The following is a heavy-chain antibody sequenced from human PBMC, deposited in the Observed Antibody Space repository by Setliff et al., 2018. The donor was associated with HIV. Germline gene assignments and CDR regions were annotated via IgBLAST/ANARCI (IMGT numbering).Heavy chain of an antibody. CDR3: APIDPFPHDYSNSSFDI. D-gene: IGHD4-4*01. V-gene: IGHV1-24*01. Sequence: ASVKVSCKVSGYTLSELSRHWVRQAPGKGLEWMGGFNPEDDETLYAQKFQGRVTMTEDTSADTAYMELSSLRSDDTAVYYCAPIDPFPHDYSNSSFDIWGQGTMVTVSS. CDR1: GYTLSELS. J-gene: IGHJ3*02. CDR2: FNPEDDET.